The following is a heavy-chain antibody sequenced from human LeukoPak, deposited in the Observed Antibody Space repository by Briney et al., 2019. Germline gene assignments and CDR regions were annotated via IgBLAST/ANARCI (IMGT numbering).Heavy chain of an antibody. CDR2: MNPNSGNT. CDR1: GYTFTSYD. D-gene: IGHD3-22*01. V-gene: IGHV1-8*01. J-gene: IGHJ4*02. CDR3: ATTRGGDYYYDSSGYWSYGY. Sequence: ASVKVSCKASGYTFTSYDINWVRQATGQGLEWMGWMNPNSGNTGYAQKFQGRVTMTRNTPISTAYMELSSLRSEDTAVYYCATTRGGDYYYDSSGYWSYGYWGQGTLVTVSS.